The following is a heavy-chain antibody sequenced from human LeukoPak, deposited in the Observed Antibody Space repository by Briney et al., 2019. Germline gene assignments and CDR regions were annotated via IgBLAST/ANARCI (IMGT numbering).Heavy chain of an antibody. CDR2: VYYGRSP. Sequence: SETLSLTCTVSGDSISRSTYYWAWIRQPSGKGLEWIGSVYYGRSPYFNPSLESRVTISVDTSKNHFSLKMSSVTAADTAVYYCARSSGTGTFSYWGQGTLVTVSS. CDR1: GDSISRSTYY. CDR3: ARSSGTGTFSY. D-gene: IGHD6-25*01. J-gene: IGHJ4*02. V-gene: IGHV4-39*02.